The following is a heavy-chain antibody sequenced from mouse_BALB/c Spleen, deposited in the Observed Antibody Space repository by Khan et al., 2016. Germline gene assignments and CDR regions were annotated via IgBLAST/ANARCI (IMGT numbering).Heavy chain of an antibody. Sequence: VQLQQSGPELVKPGASVKISCKASGYTFTDYNMHWVKQSHGKSLEWIGYIYPYNGGTGYNQKFKSKATLTVDNSSSTAHMELRSLTSEDSAVYCCARGGGWYFDVWGAGTTVTVSS. J-gene: IGHJ1*01. CDR3: ARGGGWYFDV. V-gene: IGHV1S29*02. CDR2: IYPYNGGT. CDR1: GYTFTDYN. D-gene: IGHD1-1*02.